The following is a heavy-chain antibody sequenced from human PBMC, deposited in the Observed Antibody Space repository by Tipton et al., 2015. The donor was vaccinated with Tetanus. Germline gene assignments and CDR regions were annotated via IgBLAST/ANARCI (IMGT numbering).Heavy chain of an antibody. D-gene: IGHD3-3*01. CDR2: ISYSGRT. CDR1: GGSVRGGSYY. CDR3: ARANYDFPKKGPFDS. J-gene: IGHJ4*02. Sequence: TLSLTCSVSGGSVRGGSYYWNWIRQPPGKGLEWLAYISYSGRTNSNYSLKSRITISREPSKNQFSLKLASVTAADTAVYYCARANYDFPKKGPFDSWGQGTLVIVSS. V-gene: IGHV4-61*01.